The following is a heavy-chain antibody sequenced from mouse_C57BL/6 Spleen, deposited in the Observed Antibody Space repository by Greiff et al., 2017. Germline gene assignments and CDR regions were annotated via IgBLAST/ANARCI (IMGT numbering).Heavy chain of an antibody. CDR2: IYPGDGDT. J-gene: IGHJ2*01. Sequence: QVQLKESGPELVKPGASVKISCKASGYAFSSSWMNWVKQRPGKGLEWIGRIYPGDGDTNYNGKFKGKATLTADKSSSTAYMQLSSLTSEDSAVYFCARYGGIYSSHYYFDYWGQGTTLTVSS. D-gene: IGHD2-12*01. V-gene: IGHV1-82*01. CDR1: GYAFSSSW. CDR3: ARYGGIYSSHYYFDY.